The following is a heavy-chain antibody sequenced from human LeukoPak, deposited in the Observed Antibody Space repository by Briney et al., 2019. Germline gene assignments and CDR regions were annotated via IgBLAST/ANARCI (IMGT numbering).Heavy chain of an antibody. D-gene: IGHD3-3*01. Sequence: ASVKVSCKASGYTFTSYGISWVRQAPGQGLEWMGWISAYNGNTNYAQKLQGRVTMTTDTSTSTVYMELSSLRSEDTAVYYCARVERSGYHPDYWGQGTLVTVSS. V-gene: IGHV1-18*01. J-gene: IGHJ4*02. CDR2: ISAYNGNT. CDR3: ARVERSGYHPDY. CDR1: GYTFTSYG.